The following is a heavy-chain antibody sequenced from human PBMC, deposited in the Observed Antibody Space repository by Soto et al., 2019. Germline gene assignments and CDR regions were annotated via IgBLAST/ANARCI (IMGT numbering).Heavy chain of an antibody. V-gene: IGHV3-23*01. Sequence: QLFESGGGLVQPGGSLRLSCVASGFDYGRFAMTWVRQAPGKGLEWVSGTSGNGGDTYYVDSVRGRFTISGDNPKNTLYLQMNSLRVEDTAVYYCAKIYDFWSRHHDSFDVWGQGTSVTVSS. D-gene: IGHD3-3*01. J-gene: IGHJ3*01. CDR2: TSGNGGDT. CDR1: GFDYGRFA. CDR3: AKIYDFWSRHHDSFDV.